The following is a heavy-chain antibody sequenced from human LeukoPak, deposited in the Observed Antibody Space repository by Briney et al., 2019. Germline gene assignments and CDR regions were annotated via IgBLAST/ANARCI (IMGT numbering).Heavy chain of an antibody. CDR3: ARYHTALNY. CDR1: GFTFSSYA. V-gene: IGHV3-23*03. D-gene: IGHD5-18*01. CDR2: IYSGGST. J-gene: IGHJ4*02. Sequence: GGSLRLSCAASGFTFSSYAMSWVRQAPGKGLEWVSVIYSGGSTYYADSVKGRFTISRDNSKNTLYLQMNNLRVEDTAVYYCARYHTALNYWGQGTLVTASS.